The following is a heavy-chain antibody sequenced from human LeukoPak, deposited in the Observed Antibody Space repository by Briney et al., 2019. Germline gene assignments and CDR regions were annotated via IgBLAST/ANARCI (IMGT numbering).Heavy chain of an antibody. CDR3: ARGAGLGIFGVVISVEFDY. D-gene: IGHD3-3*01. Sequence: SETLSLTCAVFGGSISSSNWWSWVRQPPGKGLEWIGEIYHSGSTNYNPSLKSRVTISVDTSKNQFSLKLSSVTAADTAVYYCARGAGLGIFGVVISVEFDYWGQGTLVTVSS. V-gene: IGHV4-4*02. CDR2: IYHSGST. J-gene: IGHJ4*02. CDR1: GGSISSSNW.